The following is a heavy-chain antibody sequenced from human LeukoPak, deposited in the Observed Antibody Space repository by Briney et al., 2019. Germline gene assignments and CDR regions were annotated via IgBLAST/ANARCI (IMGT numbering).Heavy chain of an antibody. CDR3: AREILSRGGSYSYYFDY. CDR1: TFTVSSYS. D-gene: IGHD1-26*01. Sequence: GGSLRLSCAASTFTVSSYSMSWVRQAPGKGLEWVSGINWNGGSTGYADSVKGRFTISRDNAKNSLYLQMNSLRAEDTALYYCAREILSRGGSYSYYFDYWGQGTLVTVSS. J-gene: IGHJ4*02. CDR2: INWNGGST. V-gene: IGHV3-20*04.